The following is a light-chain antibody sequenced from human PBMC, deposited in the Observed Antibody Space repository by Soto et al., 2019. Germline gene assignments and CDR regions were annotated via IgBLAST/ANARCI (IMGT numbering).Light chain of an antibody. CDR3: QQYGSSPWT. CDR1: QSVSTSN. CDR2: GAS. V-gene: IGKV3-20*01. J-gene: IGKJ1*01. Sequence: IVLAQSPGALSSSPGERATLSCRASQSVSTSNLAWYQQRPGQAPRLLIYGASRRATGIPDRFSGSGSGTDFTLTISRLEPEDFAVYYCQQYGSSPWTFGQGTKVDI.